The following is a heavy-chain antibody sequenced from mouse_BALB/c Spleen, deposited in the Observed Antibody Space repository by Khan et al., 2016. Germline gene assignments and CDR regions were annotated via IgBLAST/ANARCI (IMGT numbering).Heavy chain of an antibody. D-gene: IGHD2-12*01. Sequence: EVQLQASGGVLVKPGGSLKLSCAASGFTFSNYVMSWVRQTPEKRLEWVAAITSGDTTYYPDSLKGRFIISRDDVRKILYLQMSSLTSEDPAMYYSARVDLRRFYLMDSCGQATSVTVSS. CDR1: GFTFSNYV. J-gene: IGHJ4*01. CDR3: ARVDLRRFYLMDS. CDR2: ITSGDTT. V-gene: IGHV5-6-5*01.